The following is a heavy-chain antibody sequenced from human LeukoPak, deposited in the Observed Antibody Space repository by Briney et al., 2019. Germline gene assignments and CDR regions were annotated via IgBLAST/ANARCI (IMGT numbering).Heavy chain of an antibody. V-gene: IGHV4-59*01. CDR2: IYYSGST. D-gene: IGHD1-26*01. CDR1: GGSISSYY. J-gene: IGHJ3*02. Sequence: PSETLSLTCTVSGGSISSYYWNWLRQPPGKGLEWIGYIYYSGSTNYNPSLKSRVTISVDTSKNQLSLKLTSVTAADTAVYYCARDPDSGSDRRVFDIWGQGTMVTVSS. CDR3: ARDPDSGSDRRVFDI.